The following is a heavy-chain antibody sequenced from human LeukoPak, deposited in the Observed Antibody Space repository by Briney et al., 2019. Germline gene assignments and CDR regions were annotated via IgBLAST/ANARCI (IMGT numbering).Heavy chain of an antibody. CDR2: ISWNSGSI. CDR3: AKDVSSSSFYYYYGMDV. CDR1: GVIFDDYA. V-gene: IGHV3-9*01. Sequence: GGSLRLSCAASGVIFDDYAMYWVRQAPGKGLEWVSGISWNSGSIGYADSVKGRFTISRDNAKNSLYLQMNSLGVEDTALYYCAKDVSSSSFYYYYGMDVWGQGTTVTVSS. J-gene: IGHJ6*02. D-gene: IGHD6-6*01.